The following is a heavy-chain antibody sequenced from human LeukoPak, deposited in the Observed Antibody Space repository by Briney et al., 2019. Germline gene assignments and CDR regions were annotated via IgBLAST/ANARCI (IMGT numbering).Heavy chain of an antibody. D-gene: IGHD6-19*01. CDR3: SLGRYSSGWYDYYYYGMDV. CDR1: GGTFSSYA. Sequence: SVQVSCKASGGTFSSYAISWVRQAPGQGLEWMGGIIPIFGTANYAQKFQGRVTITADESTSTAYMELSSLRSEDTAVYYCSLGRYSSGWYDYYYYGMDVWGQGTTVTVSS. CDR2: IIPIFGTA. V-gene: IGHV1-69*13. J-gene: IGHJ6*02.